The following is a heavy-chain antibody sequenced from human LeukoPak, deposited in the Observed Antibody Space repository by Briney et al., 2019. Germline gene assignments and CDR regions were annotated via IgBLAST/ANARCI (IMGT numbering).Heavy chain of an antibody. CDR2: IYSGGST. D-gene: IGHD3-22*01. V-gene: IGHV3-53*01. CDR3: ARDSSSGMANYYDSSPPG. CDR1: GFTVSSNY. Sequence: PGGSLRLSCAASGFTVSSNYMGWVRQAPGKGLEWVSVIYSGGSTYYADSVKGRFTISRDNSKNTLYLQMNSLRAEDTAVYYCARDSSSGMANYYDSSPPGWGQGTLVTVSS. J-gene: IGHJ4*02.